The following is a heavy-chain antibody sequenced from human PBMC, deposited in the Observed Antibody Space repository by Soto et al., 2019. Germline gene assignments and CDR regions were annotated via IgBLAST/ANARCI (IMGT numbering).Heavy chain of an antibody. CDR1: GYTFTSYY. Sequence: APVKVSCKASGYTFTSYYTNWVQQATGQGLEWMGWMNPNSGNTGYAQKFQGRVTMTRNTSISTAYMELSSLRSEDTAVYYCARGTAVPYYYYYYMDVWGKGTTVTVSS. V-gene: IGHV1-8*01. CDR2: MNPNSGNT. J-gene: IGHJ6*03. D-gene: IGHD3-10*02. CDR3: ARGTAVPYYYYYYMDV.